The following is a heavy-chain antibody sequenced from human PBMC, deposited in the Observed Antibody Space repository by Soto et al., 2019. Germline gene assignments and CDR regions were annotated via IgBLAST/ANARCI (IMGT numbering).Heavy chain of an antibody. CDR3: ASDPEIFDY. J-gene: IGHJ4*02. CDR1: GYTFTSYG. V-gene: IGHV1-18*01. CDR2: ISGYNGNK. Sequence: ASVKVSCKASGYTFTSYGISWVRQAPGQGLEWMGWISGYNGNKKYAQKLQGRVTMTTDTSTSTAYMELRSLRSDDTAVYYCASDPEIFDYWGQGTLVPVSS.